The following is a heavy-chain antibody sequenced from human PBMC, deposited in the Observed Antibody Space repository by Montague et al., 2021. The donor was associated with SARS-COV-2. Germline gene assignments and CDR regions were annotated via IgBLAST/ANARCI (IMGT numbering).Heavy chain of an antibody. V-gene: IGHV4-39*02. CDR3: ASHPVWQQLCT. Sequence: SETLSLTCTVSGAPLTAGTYHWAWIRQPPGQGLEWIGNIFHSGSASYNPSLKSRVTMSVDTSKKHFSLRLSSVTAADTAVYYCASHPVWQQLCTWGQGTLVSVSS. CDR2: IFHSGSA. D-gene: IGHD6-13*01. J-gene: IGHJ4*02. CDR1: GAPLTAGTYH.